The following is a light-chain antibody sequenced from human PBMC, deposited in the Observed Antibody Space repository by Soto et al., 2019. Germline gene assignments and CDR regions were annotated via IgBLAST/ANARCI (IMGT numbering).Light chain of an antibody. J-gene: IGKJ1*01. Sequence: EIVLTQSPGTLSLSPGERATLSCRASQSVSNSYLSWYQQKLGQAPRLLIYGSSTRAPGIPDRFSGSGSGTDFTLTLTRLEPEEFALYYCQQYGSSTRTFGQGTKVEIK. CDR2: GSS. V-gene: IGKV3-20*01. CDR1: QSVSNSY. CDR3: QQYGSSTRT.